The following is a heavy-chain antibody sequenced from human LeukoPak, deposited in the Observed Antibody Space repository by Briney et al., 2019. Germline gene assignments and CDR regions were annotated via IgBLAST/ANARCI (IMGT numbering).Heavy chain of an antibody. CDR1: GGSFSGYY. Sequence: SETLSLTCAVYGGSFSGYYWSWIRQPPGKGLEWIGEINHSGSTNYNPSLKSRVTISVDTSKNQFSLKLSSVTAADTAVYYCARGYHYFRTNYYFDYWGQGTLVTVSS. J-gene: IGHJ4*02. V-gene: IGHV4-34*01. CDR2: INHSGST. D-gene: IGHD5-12*01. CDR3: ARGYHYFRTNYYFDY.